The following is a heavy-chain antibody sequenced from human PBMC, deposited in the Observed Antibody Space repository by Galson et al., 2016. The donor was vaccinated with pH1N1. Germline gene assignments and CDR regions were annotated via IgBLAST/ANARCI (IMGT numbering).Heavy chain of an antibody. Sequence: SVKVSCKASGGTFSSYAISWVRQAPGQGLEWTGRIIPIFGTSNYAQKFQGRVTITADESTSTAYMELSSLRSEDTAVYYCARGGYGDYTDYMDVWGKGTTVTVSS. V-gene: IGHV1-69*13. CDR1: GGTFSSYA. D-gene: IGHD4-17*01. CDR2: IIPIFGTS. CDR3: ARGGYGDYTDYMDV. J-gene: IGHJ6*03.